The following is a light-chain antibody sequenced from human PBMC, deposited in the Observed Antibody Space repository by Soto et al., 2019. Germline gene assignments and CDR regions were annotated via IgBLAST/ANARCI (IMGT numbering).Light chain of an antibody. J-gene: IGKJ1*01. Sequence: EIVLTQFPGTLSLSPGERATLSCRASQSVRSNYLAWYQQRPGQPPNLLIFGASHRAPDIPDRFSGSGSGTDFTLTISRLEPEDFAVYYCQQYGGSVQTFGQGTKVDIK. CDR1: QSVRSNY. CDR2: GAS. CDR3: QQYGGSVQT. V-gene: IGKV3-20*01.